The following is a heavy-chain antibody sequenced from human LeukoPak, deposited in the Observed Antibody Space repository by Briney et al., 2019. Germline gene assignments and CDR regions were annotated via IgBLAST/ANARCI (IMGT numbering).Heavy chain of an antibody. Sequence: SSETLSLTCTVSGGSISSYYWSWIRQPPGRGVEWVGYIYYSGSTNYNPSLKRRVTISVDTSKKQFSLKLSSVTAADTAVYYCARDSPYYDSSGYQGSFDIWGQGTMVTVSS. CDR2: IYYSGST. CDR1: GGSISSYY. J-gene: IGHJ3*02. D-gene: IGHD3-22*01. CDR3: ARDSPYYDSSGYQGSFDI. V-gene: IGHV4-59*01.